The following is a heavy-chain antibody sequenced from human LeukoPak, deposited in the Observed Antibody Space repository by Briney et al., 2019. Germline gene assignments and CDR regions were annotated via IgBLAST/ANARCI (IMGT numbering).Heavy chain of an antibody. CDR3: ARAPVYGSGSYVDY. CDR1: GGSISSGDYY. D-gene: IGHD3-10*01. Sequence: PSETLSLTCTVSGGSISSGDYYWSWIRQPPGKGLEWIGYIYYSGSTYYNPSLKSRVTIPVDTSKNQFSLKLSSVTAADTAVYYCARAPVYGSGSYVDYWGQGTLVTVSS. V-gene: IGHV4-30-4*01. CDR2: IYYSGST. J-gene: IGHJ4*02.